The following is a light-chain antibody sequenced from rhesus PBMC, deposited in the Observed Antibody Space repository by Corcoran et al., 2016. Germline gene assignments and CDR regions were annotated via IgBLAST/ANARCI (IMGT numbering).Light chain of an antibody. V-gene: IGKV1-32*01. CDR3: QQYNSLPYS. Sequence: DIQMTQSPSSLSASVGDRVTITCRASQGISSYLNWYQQKPGKAPKLLIYYATRLESGVPSRFSGSGSGTEFTLTISSLQPEDFATYYCQQYNSLPYSFGQGTKVEIK. CDR2: YAT. CDR1: QGISSY. J-gene: IGKJ2*01.